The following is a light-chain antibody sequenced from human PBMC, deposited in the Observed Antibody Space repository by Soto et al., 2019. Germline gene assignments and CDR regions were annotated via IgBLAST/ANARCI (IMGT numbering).Light chain of an antibody. CDR1: RRISNS. Sequence: DIQLTQSPSSLSASVGDRVTITCRASRRISNSLAWYQQRPGKAPKHLIYLGSTLQRVLSSRFSGSGSGTEFPLTISSLQPDDFATYYFQQYHSYPFTFGGGTRVDIK. V-gene: IGKV1-5*03. CDR3: QQYHSYPFT. CDR2: LGS. J-gene: IGKJ4*02.